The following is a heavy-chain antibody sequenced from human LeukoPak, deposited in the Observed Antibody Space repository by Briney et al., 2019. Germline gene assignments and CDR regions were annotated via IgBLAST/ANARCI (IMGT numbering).Heavy chain of an antibody. CDR3: AQLYGDDYAFDI. CDR1: GFAFSSYW. D-gene: IGHD4-17*01. Sequence: GGSLRLSCAASGFAFSSYWMHWVRQALGKGLVWVSRINSDGSSTSYADSVKGRFTISRDNAKNALYLQMNSLRAEDTAVYYCAQLYGDDYAFDIWGQGTMVTVSS. J-gene: IGHJ3*02. V-gene: IGHV3-74*01. CDR2: INSDGSST.